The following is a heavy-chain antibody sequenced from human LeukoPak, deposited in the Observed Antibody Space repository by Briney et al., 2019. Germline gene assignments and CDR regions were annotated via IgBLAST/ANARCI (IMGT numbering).Heavy chain of an antibody. J-gene: IGHJ3*02. CDR2: IIPILGIA. CDR3: ARGKAAAWDAFDI. V-gene: IGHV1-69*04. D-gene: IGHD6-13*01. CDR1: GGTFSSYA. Sequence: SVKVSCKASGGTFSSYAISWVRQAPGQGLEWMGRIIPILGIANYAQKFQGRVTITADKSTSTAYMELSSLRSEDTAVYYCARGKAAAWDAFDIWGQGKMVPVSS.